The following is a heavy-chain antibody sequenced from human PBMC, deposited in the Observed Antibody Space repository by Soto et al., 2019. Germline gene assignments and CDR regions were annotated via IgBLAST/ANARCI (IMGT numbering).Heavy chain of an antibody. D-gene: IGHD2-15*01. V-gene: IGHV3-72*01. J-gene: IGHJ4*02. CDR3: SRVGPSAKSPDY. CDR1: EFSFSDQY. CDR2: SRNRVNNLST. Sequence: VQVEESGGGLVLPGGSLRLSCTVSADSEFSFSDQYMDWVRQAPGKGLEWVGRSRNRVNNLSTAYAASVQGRFTISRDESKNAVLPQMHSLKTDDTAVYYCSRVGPSAKSPDYWGQGPLVTVSS.